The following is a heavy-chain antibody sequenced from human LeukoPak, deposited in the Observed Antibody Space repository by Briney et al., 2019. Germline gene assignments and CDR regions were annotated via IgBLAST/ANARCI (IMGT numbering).Heavy chain of an antibody. V-gene: IGHV3-64D*09. D-gene: IGHD1-26*01. CDR2: ISSNGGST. Sequence: PGGSLRLSCSASGFTFSNYAMHWVRQAPGKGLEYVSAISSNGGSTYYADSVKGRFTISRDNSKNTLYLQMSSLRAEDTAVYYYVKVSSGSYSYYFDYWGQGTLVTVSS. CDR3: VKVSSGSYSYYFDY. J-gene: IGHJ4*02. CDR1: GFTFSNYA.